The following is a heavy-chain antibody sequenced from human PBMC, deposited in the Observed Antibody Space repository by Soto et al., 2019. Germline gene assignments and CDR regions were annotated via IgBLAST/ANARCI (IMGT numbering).Heavy chain of an antibody. J-gene: IGHJ4*02. D-gene: IGHD2-2*01. Sequence: QITLKESGPTLVNPTQPLTLTCTFSGFSLSTTAEGVGWIRQPPGKALEWLALIYWDDDERYSPSLKSRLTITNDTSKNQVVLTMTNVDPVDTATYYCAHGSCSSADCYPNPYLDYWGQGILVTVSS. CDR1: GFSLSTTAEG. CDR3: AHGSCSSADCYPNPYLDY. V-gene: IGHV2-5*02. CDR2: IYWDDDE.